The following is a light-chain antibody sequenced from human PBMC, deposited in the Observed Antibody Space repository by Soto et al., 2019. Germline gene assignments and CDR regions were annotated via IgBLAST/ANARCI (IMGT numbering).Light chain of an antibody. V-gene: IGLV2-8*01. CDR1: SGDVGGYSY. CDR2: EVN. CDR3: KSYTGINNWV. Sequence: QSALTQPPSTSGSPGQSVTISCAGTSGDVGGYSYVSWYQQHPGKAPKVMIYEVNKRPSGVPDRFSGSESGNTASLTVSGLEPEDEADYYCKSYTGINNWVFGGGTKLTVL. J-gene: IGLJ3*02.